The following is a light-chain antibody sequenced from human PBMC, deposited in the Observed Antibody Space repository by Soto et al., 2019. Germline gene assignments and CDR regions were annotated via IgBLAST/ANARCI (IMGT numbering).Light chain of an antibody. CDR1: QSLLRRFTLKGS. J-gene: IGKJ4*01. Sequence: DIVMTQSPDSLAVSLGERATINCTSSQSLLRRFTLKGSLAWYQQNPGQPPKLLIYWASTRESGVPERFSGSGSGTDFTLTIRSLQAEDVATYYCQQYHTTPLTFGGGTKVDIK. CDR3: QQYHTTPLT. V-gene: IGKV4-1*01. CDR2: WAS.